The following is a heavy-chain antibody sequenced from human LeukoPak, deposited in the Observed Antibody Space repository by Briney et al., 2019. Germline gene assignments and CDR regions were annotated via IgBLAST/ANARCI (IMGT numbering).Heavy chain of an antibody. D-gene: IGHD3-10*01. V-gene: IGHV1-3*03. CDR1: GYTFTSYA. CDR3: ARSGLLWFGELLYLDY. Sequence: EASVKVSCKASGYTFTSYAMHWVRQAPGQRLEWMGWINAGNGNTKYSQEFQGRVTIARDTSASTAYMEPSSLRSEDMAVYYCARSGLLWFGELLYLDYWGQGTLVTVSS. CDR2: INAGNGNT. J-gene: IGHJ4*02.